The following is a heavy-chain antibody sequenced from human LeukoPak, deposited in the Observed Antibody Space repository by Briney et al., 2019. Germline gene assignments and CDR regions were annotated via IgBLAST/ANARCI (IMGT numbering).Heavy chain of an antibody. D-gene: IGHD4-17*01. CDR2: ISGGGGTT. J-gene: IGHJ4*02. V-gene: IGHV3-23*01. CDR3: ARDYADYVGYFFFDY. Sequence: SGGSLRLSCAASGFTFNNYAMNWVRQAPGKGLEWVSSISGGGGTTYYADSAKGRFTISRDNYQNTLYLQMNSLRAEDMAVYYCARDYADYVGYFFFDYWGQGTLVTVSS. CDR1: GFTFNNYA.